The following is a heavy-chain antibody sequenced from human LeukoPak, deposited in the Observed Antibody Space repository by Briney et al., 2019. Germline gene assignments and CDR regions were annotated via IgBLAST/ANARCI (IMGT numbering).Heavy chain of an antibody. CDR1: GFTFSSYA. J-gene: IGHJ4*02. D-gene: IGHD3-22*01. CDR3: ASGVSGYYYIDY. CDR2: ISYDGSNK. Sequence: GRSLRLSCAASGFTFSSYAMHWVRQAPGKGLEWVAVISYDGSNKYYADSVKGRFTISRDNSENTLYLQMNSLRAEDTAVYYCASGVSGYYYIDYWGQGTPVTVSS. V-gene: IGHV3-30-3*01.